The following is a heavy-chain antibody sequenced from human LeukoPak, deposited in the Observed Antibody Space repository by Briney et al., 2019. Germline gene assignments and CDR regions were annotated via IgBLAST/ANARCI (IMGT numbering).Heavy chain of an antibody. D-gene: IGHD6-19*01. CDR2: IIPIFGTA. CDR1: GGTFSSYA. CDR3: AREAVAGTEIDY. J-gene: IGHJ4*02. V-gene: IGHV1-69*05. Sequence: GASVKVSCKASGGTFSSYAISWVRQAPGQGLEWMGGIIPIFGTANYAQKFQGRVTITTDESTSTAYMELSSLRSEDTAVYYCAREAVAGTEIDYWGQGTLVTVSS.